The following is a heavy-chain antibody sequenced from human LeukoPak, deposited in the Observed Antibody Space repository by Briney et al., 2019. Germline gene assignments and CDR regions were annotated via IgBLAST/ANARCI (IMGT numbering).Heavy chain of an antibody. V-gene: IGHV1-2*02. D-gene: IGHD2-2*01. J-gene: IGHJ5*02. CDR1: GYTFTGYY. CDR2: INPNSGGT. Sequence: ASVKVSCKASGYTFTGYYMHWVRQAPGQGLEWMGWINPNSGGTNYAQKFQGRVTMTRDTSISTAYMELSRLRSDDTAVYYCARDYCSSTSCYDIRFDPWGQGTLVTVSS. CDR3: ARDYCSSTSCYDIRFDP.